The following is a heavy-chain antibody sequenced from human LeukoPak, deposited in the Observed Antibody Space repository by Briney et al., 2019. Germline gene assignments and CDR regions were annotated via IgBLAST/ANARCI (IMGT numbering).Heavy chain of an antibody. CDR2: IKSKADGATT. CDR3: TTDGPGYYYERRDSPPL. D-gene: IGHD3-22*01. V-gene: IGHV3-15*01. CDR1: GFTFSNAW. Sequence: GGSLRLSCAASGFTFSNAWMTWVRQAPGRGLEWVGRIKSKADGATTDYAAPVKGRFTISRDDSKNTLYLQMNSLKTEDTAVYYCTTDGPGYYYERRDSPPLWGQGTLVTVSS. J-gene: IGHJ4*02.